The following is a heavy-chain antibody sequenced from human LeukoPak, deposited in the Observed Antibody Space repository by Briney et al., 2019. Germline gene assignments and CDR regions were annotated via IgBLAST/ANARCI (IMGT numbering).Heavy chain of an antibody. CDR3: ARAGGGSGEFDY. CDR2: IIPIFGTA. J-gene: IGHJ4*02. V-gene: IGHV1-69*05. CDR1: GGTFSSYA. D-gene: IGHD3-10*01. Sequence: ASVKVSCKASGGTFSSYAISWVRQAPGQGLGWMGRIIPIFGTANYAQKFQGRVTITTDESTSTAYMELSSLRSEDTAVYYCARAGGGSGEFDYWGQGTLVTVSS.